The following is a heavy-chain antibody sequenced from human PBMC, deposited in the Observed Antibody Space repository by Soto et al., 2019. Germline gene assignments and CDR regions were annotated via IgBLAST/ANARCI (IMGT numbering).Heavy chain of an antibody. CDR2: INHSGST. CDR1: GGSFSGYY. J-gene: IGHJ4*02. D-gene: IGHD6-13*01. CDR3: ARGGQIAAAGTGALY. V-gene: IGHV4-34*01. Sequence: SETLSLTCAVYGGSFSGYYWSWIRQPPGKGLEWIGEINHSGSTNYNPSLKSRVTISVDTSKNQFSLKLSSVTAADTAVYYCARGGQIAAAGTGALYWGQGTLVTVSS.